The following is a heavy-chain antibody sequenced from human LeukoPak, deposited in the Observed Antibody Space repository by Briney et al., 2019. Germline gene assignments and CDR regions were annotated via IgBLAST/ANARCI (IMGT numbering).Heavy chain of an antibody. J-gene: IGHJ4*02. D-gene: IGHD1-26*01. V-gene: IGHV3-23*01. Sequence: GGSLRLSCTASGFTFGDYVMSWVRQAPGKGLEWVSGISGSGGTTDYADSVKGRFTISRDNAQNSLYLQMNSLRAEDTAIYYCVRDRGTYRPIDYWGQGTLVTVSS. CDR1: GFTFGDYV. CDR2: ISGSGGTT. CDR3: VRDRGTYRPIDY.